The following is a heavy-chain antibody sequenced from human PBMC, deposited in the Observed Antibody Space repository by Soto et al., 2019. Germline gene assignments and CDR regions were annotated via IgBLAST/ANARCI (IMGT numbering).Heavy chain of an antibody. CDR1: GASVHRGSAY. CDR3: ARELSGDLSLDY. D-gene: IGHD3-10*01. J-gene: IGHJ4*02. CDR2: IYNIGGT. Sequence: SETLSLTCTVSGASVHRGSAYWNWIRQPPGKGLEWIGYIYNIGGTTYNPSLESRVTISIDTSKNQFSLKLTSVTAADTAVYCCARELSGDLSLDYWGERTLVTVCS. V-gene: IGHV4-61*01.